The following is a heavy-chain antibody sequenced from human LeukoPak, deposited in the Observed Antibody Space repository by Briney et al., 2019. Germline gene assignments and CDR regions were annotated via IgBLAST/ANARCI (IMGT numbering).Heavy chain of an antibody. CDR1: GGSFSGYY. CDR3: ARLKWELLHFGYFDY. J-gene: IGHJ4*02. Sequence: SETLSPTCAVYGGSFSGYYWSWIRQHPGKGLEWIGEINHSGSTNYNPSLKSRVTISVDTSKNQFSLKLSSVTAADTAVYYCARLKWELLHFGYFDYWGQGTLVTVSS. D-gene: IGHD1-26*01. CDR2: INHSGST. V-gene: IGHV4-34*01.